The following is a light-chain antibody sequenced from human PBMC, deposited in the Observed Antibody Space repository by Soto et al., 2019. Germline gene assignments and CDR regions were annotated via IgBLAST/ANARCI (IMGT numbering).Light chain of an antibody. J-gene: IGKJ4*01. CDR1: QSISRY. CDR3: QQSYSTPPCT. CDR2: AAS. V-gene: IGKV1-39*01. Sequence: DIQMTQSPSSLSASVGDRVTITCRASQSISRYLNWYQQKPGKAPKLLIYAASSLQSGVPSRFSGSGSGTDVTLTISSLQPEDFATYYCQQSYSTPPCTFGGGTKLDIK.